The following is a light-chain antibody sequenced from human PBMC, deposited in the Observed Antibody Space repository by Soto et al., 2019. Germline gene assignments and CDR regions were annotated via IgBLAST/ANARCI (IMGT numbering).Light chain of an antibody. CDR3: QQSYSTPP. CDR2: AAS. CDR1: QSISNY. J-gene: IGKJ2*01. Sequence: DIQMTQSPSSLSASVGDRVTITCRASQSISNYLNWYQQKPGKAPKLLIYAASSLQSGVPSRFSGSGSGTDFPLTISSLQPEDFATYYCQQSYSTPPFGQGTKLEIK. V-gene: IGKV1-39*01.